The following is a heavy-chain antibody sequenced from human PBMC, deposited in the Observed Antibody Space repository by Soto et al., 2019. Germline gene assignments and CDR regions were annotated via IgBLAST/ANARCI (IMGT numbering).Heavy chain of an antibody. CDR2: ISGSGGST. J-gene: IGHJ6*03. Sequence: GGSLRLSCAASGFTFSSYAMSWVRQAPGKGLEWVSAISGSGGSTYYADSVKGRFSISKDNSKNTLYLQMNSLRAEDTAVYYCAKDSGFRWFGELSFYYYMDVWGKGTTVTVSS. V-gene: IGHV3-23*01. CDR3: AKDSGFRWFGELSFYYYMDV. D-gene: IGHD3-10*01. CDR1: GFTFSSYA.